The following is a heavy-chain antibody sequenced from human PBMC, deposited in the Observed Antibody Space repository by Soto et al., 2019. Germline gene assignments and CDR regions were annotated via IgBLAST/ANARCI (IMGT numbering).Heavy chain of an antibody. CDR1: GFTFSTHW. J-gene: IGHJ4*02. CDR3: ARAAGDTTGIRYFFDY. Sequence: PGGSLRLSCAASGFTFSTHWMHWVRQAPGKGLVWVSRINSDGSGTNYADSVKGRFTISRDDAKNTLFLQMNSPRAEDTAVYYCARAAGDTTGIRYFFDYWGQGTLVTVSS. V-gene: IGHV3-74*01. CDR2: INSDGSGT. D-gene: IGHD1-1*01.